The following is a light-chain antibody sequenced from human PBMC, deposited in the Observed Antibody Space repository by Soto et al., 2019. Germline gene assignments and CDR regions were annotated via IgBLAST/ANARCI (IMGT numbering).Light chain of an antibody. CDR1: QSVSNNY. V-gene: IGKV3D-20*02. CDR2: DAS. CDR3: PPRSNWPPT. J-gene: IGKJ5*01. Sequence: EIVLTHSPGTLSLSPWEIATRSCRASQSVSNNYLAWYQQNPGQAPRLLIYDASSRATGVPDRFRGSGSGIDFTLTMSSLEPEDFAVYYCPPRSNWPPTFGQGTRLEIK.